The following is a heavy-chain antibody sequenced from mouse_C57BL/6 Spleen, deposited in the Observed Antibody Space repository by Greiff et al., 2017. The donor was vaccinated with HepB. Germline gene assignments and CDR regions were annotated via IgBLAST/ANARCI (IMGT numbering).Heavy chain of an antibody. V-gene: IGHV1-55*01. D-gene: IGHD4-1*01. Sequence: QVQLKQPGAELVKPGASVKMSCKASGYTFTSYWITWVKQRPGQGLEWIGDIYPGSGSTNYNEKFKSKATLTVDKSSSTAYMQLSSLTSEDSAVYYCAKGSLWDLDYWGQGTTLTVSS. CDR1: GYTFTSYW. J-gene: IGHJ2*01. CDR2: IYPGSGST. CDR3: AKGSLWDLDY.